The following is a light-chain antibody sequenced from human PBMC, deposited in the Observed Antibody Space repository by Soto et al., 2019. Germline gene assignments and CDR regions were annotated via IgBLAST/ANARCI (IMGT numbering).Light chain of an antibody. CDR1: SSDVGGYNY. J-gene: IGLJ2*01. V-gene: IGLV2-14*01. CDR2: EVS. CDR3: SSYTSSSTLV. Sequence: QSALTQPASVSGSPGQSITISCTGTSSDVGGYNYVSWYQQHTGKSPKLMLYEVSNRPSGVSNRFSGSKSGNTASLTISGLQAEDEADYYCSSYTSSSTLVFGGGTKVTVL.